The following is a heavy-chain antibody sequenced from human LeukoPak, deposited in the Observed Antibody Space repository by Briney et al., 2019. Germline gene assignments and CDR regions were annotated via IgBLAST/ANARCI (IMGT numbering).Heavy chain of an antibody. CDR1: GGSFSGYY. D-gene: IGHD6-13*01. J-gene: IGHJ3*02. CDR3: ARGRIAAADAFDI. V-gene: IGHV4-34*01. CDR2: INHSGST. Sequence: SETLSLTCAVYGGSFSGYYWSWVRQPPGKGLEWIGEINHSGSTNFNPSLTSRVTISVDTSKTQFSLKLSSVTAADTAVYYCARGRIAAADAFDIWGQGTMVTVSS.